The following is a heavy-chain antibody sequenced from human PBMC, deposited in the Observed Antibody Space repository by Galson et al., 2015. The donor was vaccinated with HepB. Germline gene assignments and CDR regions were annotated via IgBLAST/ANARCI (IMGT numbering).Heavy chain of an antibody. CDR1: GGSISSYY. Sequence: ETLSLTCTVSGGSISSYYWSWIRQPPGKGLEWIGYIYYSGSTNYNPSLKSRVTISVDTSKNQFSLELSSVTAADTAVYYCARDAGGNSIYYYYMDVWGKGTTVTVSS. CDR2: IYYSGST. D-gene: IGHD4-23*01. J-gene: IGHJ6*03. CDR3: ARDAGGNSIYYYYMDV. V-gene: IGHV4-59*01.